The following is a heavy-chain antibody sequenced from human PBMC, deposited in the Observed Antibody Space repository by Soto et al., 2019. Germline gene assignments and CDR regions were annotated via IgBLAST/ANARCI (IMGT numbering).Heavy chain of an antibody. CDR2: ITGSGSRT. J-gene: IGHJ4*02. V-gene: IGHV3-23*01. CDR1: GFTFSDYA. D-gene: IGHD6-13*01. Sequence: DVQLLESGGGLVQPGGSLRLSCAASGFTFSDYAMTWVRQAPGKGLEWVAAITGSGSRTYYADSVKGRFTISRDNSKNTISLQMNSLRAEDTAIYYCAKARTQQLVLDELDYWGQGSLVTVST. CDR3: AKARTQQLVLDELDY.